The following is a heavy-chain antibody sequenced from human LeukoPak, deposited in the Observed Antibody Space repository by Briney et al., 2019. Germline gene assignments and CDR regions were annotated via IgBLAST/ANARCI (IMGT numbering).Heavy chain of an antibody. J-gene: IGHJ3*02. CDR1: GDTFSSYA. V-gene: IGHV1-69*05. CDR2: IIPIFGTA. Sequence: KVSCKASGDTFSSYAISWVRQAPGQGLEWMGRIIPIFGTANYAQKFQGRVTITTDESTSTAYMELSSLRSEDTAVYYCARDLGIAVVGEAFDIWGQGTMVTVSS. CDR3: ARDLGIAVVGEAFDI. D-gene: IGHD6-19*01.